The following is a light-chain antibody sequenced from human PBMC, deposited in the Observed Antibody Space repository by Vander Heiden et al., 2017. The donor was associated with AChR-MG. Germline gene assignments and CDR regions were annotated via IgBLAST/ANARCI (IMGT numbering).Light chain of an antibody. CDR1: QSVTSY. CDR2: DAS. CDR3: QQRRNWHLT. V-gene: IGKV3-11*01. J-gene: IGKJ4*01. Sequence: ELVLTQSPAPLSLSTGERDTHSCRATQSVTSYFAGSQQKRGQAPGPLIDDASNRATCSPARFSDSGSETDFTLTISSLEPEDFAFYYCQQRRNWHLTFGGRTKVEIK.